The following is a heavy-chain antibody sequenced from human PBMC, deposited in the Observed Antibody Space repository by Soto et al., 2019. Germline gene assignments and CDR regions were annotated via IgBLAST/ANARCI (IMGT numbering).Heavy chain of an antibody. CDR1: GGSISSGGYY. Sequence: QVQLQESGPGLVKPSQTLSLTCTVSGGSISSGGYYWSWIRQHPGKGLEWIGYIYYSGSTYYNPSLKSRVTISVDTSKNQFSLKLSSVTAADTAVYYCARDGSGHSGSYSWFDPWGQGTLVTVSS. V-gene: IGHV4-31*03. CDR3: ARDGSGHSGSYSWFDP. J-gene: IGHJ5*02. D-gene: IGHD1-26*01. CDR2: IYYSGST.